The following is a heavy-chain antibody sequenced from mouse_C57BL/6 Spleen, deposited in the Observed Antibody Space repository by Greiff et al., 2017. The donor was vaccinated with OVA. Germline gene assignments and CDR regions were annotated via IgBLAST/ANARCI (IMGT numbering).Heavy chain of an antibody. CDR2: IDPSDSYT. J-gene: IGHJ2*01. D-gene: IGHD1-1*01. CDR3: ARAPVVARYYFDY. CDR1: GYTFTSYW. V-gene: IGHV1-69*01. Sequence: VQLQQPGAELVMPGASVKLSCKASGYTFTSYWMHWVKQRPGQGLEWIGEIDPSDSYTNYNQKFKGKSTLTVDKSSSTAYMQLSSLTSEDSAVYYCARAPVVARYYFDYWGQGTTLTVSS.